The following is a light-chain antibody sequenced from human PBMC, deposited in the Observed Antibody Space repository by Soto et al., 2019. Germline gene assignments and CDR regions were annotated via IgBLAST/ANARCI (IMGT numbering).Light chain of an antibody. Sequence: QPVLTQPPSGSGTPGQRVTISCSGGISNIGINTVNWYQQLPGTAPKVLIYTDNERPSGVPDRFSGSKSGTSASLAINGLQSGDEADYYCGAWDESLNGYVFRTGTKVTVL. CDR2: TDN. J-gene: IGLJ1*01. CDR1: ISNIGINT. CDR3: GAWDESLNGYV. V-gene: IGLV1-44*01.